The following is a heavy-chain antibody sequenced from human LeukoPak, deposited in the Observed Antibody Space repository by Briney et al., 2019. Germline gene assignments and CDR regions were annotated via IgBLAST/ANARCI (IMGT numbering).Heavy chain of an antibody. CDR3: ARDQIVGATGYWFDP. D-gene: IGHD1-26*01. Sequence: GGSLRLSCAASGFTFSSYAMHWVRQAPGKGLEYVSAISSNGGSTYYANSVKGRFTISRDNSKNTLYLQMGSLRAEDMAVYYCARDQIVGATGYWFDPWGQGTLVTVSS. V-gene: IGHV3-64*01. J-gene: IGHJ5*02. CDR1: GFTFSSYA. CDR2: ISSNGGST.